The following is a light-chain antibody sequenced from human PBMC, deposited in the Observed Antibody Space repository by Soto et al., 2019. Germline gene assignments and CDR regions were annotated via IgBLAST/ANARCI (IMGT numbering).Light chain of an antibody. CDR3: QQYGSSWT. V-gene: IGKV3-20*01. CDR1: QSVSIK. J-gene: IGKJ1*01. Sequence: EVVLTQSPATLSVSPGERSTLSCRASQSVSIKLAWYQQKPGQAPRLLIYDTSSRATGIPDRFSGSGSGTDFTLTISRLEPEDFAVYYCQQYGSSWTFGQGTKVDIK. CDR2: DTS.